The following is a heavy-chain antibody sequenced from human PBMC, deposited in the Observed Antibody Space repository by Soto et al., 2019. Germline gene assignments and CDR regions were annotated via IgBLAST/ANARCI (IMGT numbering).Heavy chain of an antibody. CDR3: ARSISGDTIFGVVIIKGGFDY. D-gene: IGHD3-3*01. CDR2: INPNSGGT. Sequence: QVQLVQSGAEVKKPGASVKVSCKASGYTFTGYYMHWVRQAPGQGLEWMGWINPNSGGTNYAQKFQGRVTMTRDPSISTAYMELSRLRSDDTAVYYCARSISGDTIFGVVIIKGGFDYWGQGTLVTVSS. V-gene: IGHV1-2*02. CDR1: GYTFTGYY. J-gene: IGHJ4*02.